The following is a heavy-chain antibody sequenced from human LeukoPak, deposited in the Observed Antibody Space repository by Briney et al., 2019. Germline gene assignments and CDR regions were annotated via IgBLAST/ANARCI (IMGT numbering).Heavy chain of an antibody. Sequence: GGSLRLSCLTSGFTFSTNAMSWVRQAPGKGLEWISGISGSGASTYYADSVTGRFTISRDNSRNTLYLQMNSLRGGDTAVYYCAKDVGKWESLHFFDYWGQGTLVTVSS. CDR2: ISGSGAST. D-gene: IGHD1-26*01. V-gene: IGHV3-23*01. J-gene: IGHJ4*02. CDR1: GFTFSTNA. CDR3: AKDVGKWESLHFFDY.